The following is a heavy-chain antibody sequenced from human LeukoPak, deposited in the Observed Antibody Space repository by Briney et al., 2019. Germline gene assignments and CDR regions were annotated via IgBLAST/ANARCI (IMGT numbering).Heavy chain of an antibody. CDR1: GGSINNYY. V-gene: IGHV4-59*01. CDR2: IYYSGST. D-gene: IGHD5-18*01. Sequence: SETLSLTCTVSGGSINNYYWSWNRQPPGKGLEWIGYIYYSGSTNYNPSLKSRVTISVDTSKNQFSLKLSSVTAADTAVYYCAREDHTAMVDSWGQGTLVTVSS. J-gene: IGHJ4*02. CDR3: AREDHTAMVDS.